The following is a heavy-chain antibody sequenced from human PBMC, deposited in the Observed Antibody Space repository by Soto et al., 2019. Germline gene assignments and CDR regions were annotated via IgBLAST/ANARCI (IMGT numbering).Heavy chain of an antibody. CDR2: MYYTGTT. Sequence: PSETLSLTCSVSGDSISSDYWSWIRQPPGKGLEWIGYMYYTGTTNYNPSLRSRVTISLDTSKKQFSLELTSVTAADTAVYYCARARATIAAAAIFDCWGQGTLVTVSS. CDR1: GDSISSDY. CDR3: ARARATIAAAAIFDC. J-gene: IGHJ4*02. D-gene: IGHD6-13*01. V-gene: IGHV4-59*12.